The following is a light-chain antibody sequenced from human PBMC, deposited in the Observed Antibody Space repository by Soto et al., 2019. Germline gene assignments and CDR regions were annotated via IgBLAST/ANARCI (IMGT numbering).Light chain of an antibody. CDR3: QQYGDSWT. J-gene: IGKJ1*01. V-gene: IGKV3-20*01. CDR2: GAS. Sequence: EIVLTQSPGTLSLSPGERATLSCRASQSVSSSYLAWYQQKPGQAPRLLIYGASSRATGIADRFSGSGSGTDFTLTISRLEPEDFAVYYCQQYGDSWTFGQGTKVEIK. CDR1: QSVSSSY.